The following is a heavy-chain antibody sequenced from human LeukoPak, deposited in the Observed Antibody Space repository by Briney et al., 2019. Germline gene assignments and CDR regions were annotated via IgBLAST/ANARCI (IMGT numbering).Heavy chain of an antibody. CDR3: ARDGAAAAGRYFDY. V-gene: IGHV3-21*01. CDR1: GFTFSGYS. J-gene: IGHJ4*02. D-gene: IGHD6-13*01. Sequence: GGSLRLSCAASGFTFSGYSMNWVRQAPGKGLEWVSSISTTSAYIYYADSVKGRLTTSRDNAKSSLYLEMNSLRAEDTAVHYCARDGAAAAGRYFDYWGQGSLVTVSS. CDR2: ISTTSAYI.